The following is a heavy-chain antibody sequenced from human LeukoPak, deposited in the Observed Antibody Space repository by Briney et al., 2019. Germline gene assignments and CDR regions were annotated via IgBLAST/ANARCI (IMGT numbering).Heavy chain of an antibody. D-gene: IGHD6-6*01. Sequence: GGSLRLSCAASGFTFSSYAMHWVRQAPGKGLEWVAVISYDGSNKYYADSVKGRFTISRDNSKNTLYLQMNSLRAEDTAVYYCARSKQLVEYYFDYWGQGTLVTVSS. J-gene: IGHJ4*02. CDR1: GFTFSSYA. CDR3: ARSKQLVEYYFDY. CDR2: ISYDGSNK. V-gene: IGHV3-30-3*01.